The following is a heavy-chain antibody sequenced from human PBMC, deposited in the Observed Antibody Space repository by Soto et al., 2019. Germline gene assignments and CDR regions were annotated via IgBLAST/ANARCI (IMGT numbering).Heavy chain of an antibody. D-gene: IGHD3-10*01. V-gene: IGHV3-9*01. CDR1: GFTFDDYA. J-gene: IGHJ4*02. CDR2: ISWNSGSI. CDR3: AKDTMVRGVIITPFDY. Sequence: GGSLRLSCAASGFTFDDYAMHWVRQAPGKGLEWVSGISWNSGSIGYADSVKGRFTISRDNAKNSLYLQMTSLRAEDPALYYLAKDTMVRGVIITPFDYWGQGTLVTVSS.